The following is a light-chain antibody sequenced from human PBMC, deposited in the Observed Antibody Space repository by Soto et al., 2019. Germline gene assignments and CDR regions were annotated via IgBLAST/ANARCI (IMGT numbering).Light chain of an antibody. Sequence: QSVLTHPPSASGTPGQRVTISCSGSSSIIGSNTVNWYQQLPGAAPKLLIFSNDQRPSGVPDRFSGSRSGTSASLAISGLQSEDEADYFCAAWRASLNVFYVFGTGTKVPS. J-gene: IGLJ1*01. CDR2: SND. V-gene: IGLV1-44*01. CDR1: SSIIGSNT. CDR3: AAWRASLNVFYV.